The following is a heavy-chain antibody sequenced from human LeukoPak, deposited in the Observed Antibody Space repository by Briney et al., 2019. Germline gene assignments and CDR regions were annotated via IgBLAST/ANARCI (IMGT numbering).Heavy chain of an antibody. CDR1: GFTFSNYA. CDR3: AKTGDCRSTSCYMAFDY. CDR2: ISYDGSDK. D-gene: IGHD2-2*02. J-gene: IGHJ4*02. Sequence: GSLRLSCAASGFTFSNYAMHWVRQAPGKGLEWVAVISYDGSDKDYADSVKGRFTISRDNPDNTLYLQMNNLRLEDTAIYYCAKTGDCRSTSCYMAFDYWGQGSLVTVSS. V-gene: IGHV3-30*04.